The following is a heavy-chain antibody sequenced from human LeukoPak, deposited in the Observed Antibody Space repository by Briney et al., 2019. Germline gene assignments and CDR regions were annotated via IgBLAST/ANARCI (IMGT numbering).Heavy chain of an antibody. CDR1: GFTFSTYA. D-gene: IGHD2-2*01. CDR3: TRHDPAKYFDY. Sequence: GGSLRLSCAASGFTFSTYAMSWVRQAPGQGLEGVSTISDSGGSTYYADSVQGRLTISRDNSKNTLYLQMNSLRAEDTAVYYCTRHDPAKYFDYWGQGTLVTVSS. V-gene: IGHV3-23*01. J-gene: IGHJ4*02. CDR2: ISDSGGST.